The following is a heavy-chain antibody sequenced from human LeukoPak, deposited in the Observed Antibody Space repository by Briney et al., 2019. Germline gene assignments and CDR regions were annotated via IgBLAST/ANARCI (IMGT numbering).Heavy chain of an antibody. CDR2: ISSSGSTI. J-gene: IGHJ4*02. CDR1: GFTFSSYS. V-gene: IGHV3-48*04. CDR3: ARDQRGKYSSSPY. D-gene: IGHD6-13*01. Sequence: PGGSLRLSCAASGFTFSSYSMNWVRQAPGKGLEWVSYISSSGSTIYYADSVKGRFTISRDNAKNSLYLQMNSLRAEDTAAYYCARDQRGKYSSSPYWGQGTLVTVSS.